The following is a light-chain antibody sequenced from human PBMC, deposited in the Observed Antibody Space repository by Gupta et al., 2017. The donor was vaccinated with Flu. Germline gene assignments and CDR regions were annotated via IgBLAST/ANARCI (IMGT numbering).Light chain of an antibody. J-gene: IGLJ3*02. CDR2: RNS. V-gene: IGLV1-47*01. CDR1: SSNIGNNY. CDR3: AAWDDGRTGGV. Sequence: SVLTQPPSASWTPGQTVTISCSGSSSNIGNNYVSWYQQFSGTPPNLLMFRNSLRPSAVSDRFSASRSGTKASLAIIGLRAEDEADYYCAAWDDGRTGGVFGGGTKLTVL.